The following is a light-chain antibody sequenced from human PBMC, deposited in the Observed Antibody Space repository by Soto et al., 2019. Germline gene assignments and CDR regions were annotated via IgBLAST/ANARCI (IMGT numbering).Light chain of an antibody. CDR2: AAS. V-gene: IGKV1-6*01. CDR1: QGIKND. CDR3: LQDYNFPYT. Sequence: AIQMTQSPSSLSASVGDRVTITCRASQGIKNDLGWYQQRPGKGPKRLIYAASSLQSGVPSRFSGSGSGTDFTLTISSLQPEDFATYYCLQDYNFPYTFGQGTKLEIK. J-gene: IGKJ2*01.